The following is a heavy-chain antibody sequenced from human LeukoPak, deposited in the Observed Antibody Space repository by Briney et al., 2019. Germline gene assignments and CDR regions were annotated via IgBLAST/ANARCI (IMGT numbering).Heavy chain of an antibody. V-gene: IGHV4-61*08. CDR3: ARGVQPGIAIAGWYFDL. D-gene: IGHD6-13*01. Sequence: SETLSLTCTVSGGSVSSGDYYWSWIRQPPGKGLEWIGEINHSGSTNYNPSLKSRVTISVDTSKNQFSLKLSSVTAADTAVYYCARGVQPGIAIAGWYFDLWGRGTLVTVSS. CDR1: GGSVSSGDYY. J-gene: IGHJ2*01. CDR2: INHSGST.